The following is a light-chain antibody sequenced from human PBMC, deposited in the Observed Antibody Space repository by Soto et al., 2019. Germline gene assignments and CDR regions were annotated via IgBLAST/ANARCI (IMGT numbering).Light chain of an antibody. V-gene: IGLV1-44*01. CDR2: SNN. CDR1: RFNIGRNT. J-gene: IGLJ2*01. CDR3: AAWDDSLNGVV. Sequence: QSVLTQPPSASGTPGQRVTISCSGSRFNIGRNTVNWYQQLPGSAPKLLIYSNNQRPSGVPDRFSGSRSGTSASLAISGLQSEDVADYYCAAWDDSLNGVVFGGGTKLTVL.